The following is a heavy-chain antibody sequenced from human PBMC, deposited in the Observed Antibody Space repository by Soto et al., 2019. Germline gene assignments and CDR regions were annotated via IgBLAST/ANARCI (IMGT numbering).Heavy chain of an antibody. CDR1: GYTFIRYG. V-gene: IGHV1-18*01. Sequence: QVQLVQSASEVMKPWASVKVSCKASGYTFIRYGITWVRQAPGQRLEWMGWISPYNDQTIYAQKLQGRDTMTADTSTRTVYMQLRSLKSDVTAVYYCARGGYYDNVWGKLSHYGLDVWGQGTSVTVSS. CDR2: ISPYNDQT. J-gene: IGHJ6*02. CDR3: ARGGYYDNVWGKLSHYGLDV. D-gene: IGHD3-16*01.